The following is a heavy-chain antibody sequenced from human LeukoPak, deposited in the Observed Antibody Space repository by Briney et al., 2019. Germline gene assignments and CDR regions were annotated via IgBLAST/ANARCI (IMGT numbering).Heavy chain of an antibody. CDR2: IFCSGTA. CDR1: GASIRASHHY. Sequence: SETLCLTCTVSGASIRASHHYWAWVRQPPGKGLEWIGTIFCSGTAYYNPSLRTRVSISVDTSKNEFSLRLSAVTAADTGLYYCARIIRTAGYYSNPKSGSFDLWGQGILVTVSS. D-gene: IGHD3-22*01. CDR3: ARIIRTAGYYSNPKSGSFDL. J-gene: IGHJ5*02. V-gene: IGHV4-39*01.